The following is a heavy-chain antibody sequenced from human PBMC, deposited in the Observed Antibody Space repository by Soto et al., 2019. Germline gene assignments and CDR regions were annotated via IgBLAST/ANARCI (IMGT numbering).Heavy chain of an antibody. V-gene: IGHV1-18*01. Sequence: ASVKVSCKASGYTFTSYGISWVRQAPGQGLEWMGWISAYNGNTNYAQKLQGRVTMTTDTSTSTAYMELRSLRSDDTAVYYCVRATIAVAPYYFDYWGQGTLVTVSS. CDR3: VRATIAVAPYYFDY. CDR2: ISAYNGNT. D-gene: IGHD6-19*01. J-gene: IGHJ4*02. CDR1: GYTFTSYG.